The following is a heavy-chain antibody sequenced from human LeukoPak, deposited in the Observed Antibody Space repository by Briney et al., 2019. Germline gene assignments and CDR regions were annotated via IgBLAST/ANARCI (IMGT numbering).Heavy chain of an antibody. V-gene: IGHV1-2*02. CDR2: INPNSGGT. D-gene: IGHD3-10*01. J-gene: IGHJ4*02. CDR1: GYTFTGYY. CDR3: ARAHTGGNYFDY. Sequence: EASVKVSCKASGYTFTGYYMHWVRQAPGQGLEWMGWINPNSGGTNYAQKFQGRVTMTRDTSISTAYMELSGLRSDDTAVYYCARAHTGGNYFDYWGQGTLVTVSS.